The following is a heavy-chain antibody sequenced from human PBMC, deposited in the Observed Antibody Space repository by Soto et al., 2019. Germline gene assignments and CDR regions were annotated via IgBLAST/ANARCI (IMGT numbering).Heavy chain of an antibody. CDR2: INPRSGSA. CDR1: GFPFTSFF. V-gene: IGHV1-46*01. J-gene: IGHJ4*02. Sequence: GASVQVSCKASGFPFTSFFIHWVRQTPGQGLEWMGVINPRSGSANYAQKFQDRLTLTRDTSSTTVYMDLSSLKSEDTALYYCVRAPYSFDIWGQGTLVTVSS. CDR3: VRAPYSFDI.